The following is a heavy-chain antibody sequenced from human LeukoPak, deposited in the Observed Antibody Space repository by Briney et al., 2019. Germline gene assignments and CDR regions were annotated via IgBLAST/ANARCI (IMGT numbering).Heavy chain of an antibody. D-gene: IGHD1-7*01. Sequence: PSETLSLTCAVYGGSFSGYYWSWIRQSPGKGLEWIGEINHSGSTNYNPSLKSRVTISVDTSKNQFSLKLSSVTAADTAVYYCARGQNWNWPLTYFDYWGQGTLVTVSS. CDR3: ARGQNWNWPLTYFDY. CDR2: INHSGST. V-gene: IGHV4-34*01. CDR1: GGSFSGYY. J-gene: IGHJ4*02.